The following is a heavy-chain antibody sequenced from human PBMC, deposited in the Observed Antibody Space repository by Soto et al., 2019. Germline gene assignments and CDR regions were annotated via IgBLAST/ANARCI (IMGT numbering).Heavy chain of an antibody. J-gene: IGHJ4*02. CDR1: GFTFSSYS. D-gene: IGHD3-22*01. Sequence: GGSLRLSCAASGFTFSSYSMNWVRQAPGKGLEWVSSISSSSSYIYYADSVKGRFTISRDNAKNSLYLQMNSLRAEDTAVYYCARGSLGYYYGSSGLCFDYWGQGTLVTVSS. CDR2: ISSSSSYI. CDR3: ARGSLGYYYGSSGLCFDY. V-gene: IGHV3-21*01.